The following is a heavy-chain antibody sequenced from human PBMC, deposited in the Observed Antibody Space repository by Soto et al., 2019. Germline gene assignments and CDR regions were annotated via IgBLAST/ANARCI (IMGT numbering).Heavy chain of an antibody. CDR2: ISSSGSTI. CDR1: GFTFSSYG. CDR3: ARGAKYDILTGYPPYGMDV. Sequence: EVQLVESGGGLVQPGGSLRLSCAASGFTFSSYGMNWVRQAPGKGLEWVSYISSSGSTIYYADSVKGRFTISRDNAKNSLYLQMNSLRAEDTAVYYCARGAKYDILTGYPPYGMDVWGQGTTVTVSS. J-gene: IGHJ6*02. V-gene: IGHV3-48*03. D-gene: IGHD3-9*01.